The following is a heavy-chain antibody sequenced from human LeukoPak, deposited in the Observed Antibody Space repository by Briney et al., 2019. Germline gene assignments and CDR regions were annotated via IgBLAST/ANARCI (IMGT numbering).Heavy chain of an antibody. Sequence: ASVKVSCKASGYTFTSYYMHCVRQAPGQGLEWMGIINPSGGSTSYAQKFQGRVTMSRDTSTSTVYMELSSLRSEDTAVYYCARRSYYGSFLDAFDIWGQGTMVTVSS. CDR3: ARRSYYGSFLDAFDI. D-gene: IGHD1-26*01. V-gene: IGHV1-46*01. CDR1: GYTFTSYY. CDR2: INPSGGST. J-gene: IGHJ3*02.